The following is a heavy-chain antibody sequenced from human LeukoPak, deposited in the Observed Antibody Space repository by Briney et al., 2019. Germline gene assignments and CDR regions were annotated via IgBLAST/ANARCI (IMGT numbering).Heavy chain of an antibody. CDR3: AKDYLWFGELLYYFDY. J-gene: IGHJ4*02. CDR1: GFTFSSYG. Sequence: GGSLRLSCAASGFTFSSYGMHWVRQAPGKGLEWVAVISYDGSNKYYADSVKGRFTISRDNSKNTLYLQMNSLRAEDTAVYYCAKDYLWFGELLYYFDYWGQGTLVTVSS. V-gene: IGHV3-30*18. D-gene: IGHD3-10*01. CDR2: ISYDGSNK.